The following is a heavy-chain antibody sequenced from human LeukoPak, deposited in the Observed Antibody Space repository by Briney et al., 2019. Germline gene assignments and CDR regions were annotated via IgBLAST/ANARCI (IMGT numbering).Heavy chain of an antibody. CDR3: ARDLRVVITGSFDS. D-gene: IGHD3-22*01. CDR2: INWNGDST. J-gene: IGHJ4*02. Sequence: PGGSLRLSCAASGFTFSSYTMNWVRQAPGKGLEWVSGINWNGDSTDYADSVKGRFTISRDNAKNSLYLRMNSLRAEDTALYYCARDLRVVITGSFDSWGQGTLVTVSS. CDR1: GFTFSSYT. V-gene: IGHV3-20*04.